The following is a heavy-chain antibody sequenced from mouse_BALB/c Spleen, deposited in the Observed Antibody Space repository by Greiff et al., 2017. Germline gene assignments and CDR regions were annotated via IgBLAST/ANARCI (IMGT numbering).Heavy chain of an antibody. CDR1: GFDFSRYW. Sequence: DVMLVESGGGLVQPGGSLKLSCAASGFDFSRYWMSWVRQAPGKGLEWIGEINPDSSTINYTPSLKDKFIISRDNAKNTLYLQMSKVRSEDTALYYCAREDWDWFAYWGQGTLVTVSA. CDR3: AREDWDWFAY. J-gene: IGHJ3*01. CDR2: INPDSSTI. V-gene: IGHV4-1*02. D-gene: IGHD4-1*01.